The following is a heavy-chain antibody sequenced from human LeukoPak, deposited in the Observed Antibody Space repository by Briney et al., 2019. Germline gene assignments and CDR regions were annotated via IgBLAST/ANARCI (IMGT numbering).Heavy chain of an antibody. J-gene: IGHJ4*02. Sequence: ASVKVSCKASGYTFISYYIHWVRQAPGQGVEWMGTINPSGGTTNYAQKFQGRVTMTRDMSTSTVYMELSSLKSEDTAVYYCATLPVTAGDTADFDYWGQGTLVTVSS. CDR1: GYTFISYY. V-gene: IGHV1-46*01. D-gene: IGHD2-2*01. CDR3: ATLPVTAGDTADFDY. CDR2: INPSGGTT.